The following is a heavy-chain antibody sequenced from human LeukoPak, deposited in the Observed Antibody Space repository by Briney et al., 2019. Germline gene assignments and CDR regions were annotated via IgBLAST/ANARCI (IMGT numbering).Heavy chain of an antibody. CDR1: GGSLCRYY. D-gene: IGHD3-9*01. V-gene: IGHV4-4*07. CDR2: IYTSRRT. CDR3: ARETVNYGILTGYEYYYTDV. J-gene: IGHJ6*03. Sequence: SEALSLTCILSGGSLCRYYRSWIRQPAGKGLEWIGRIYTSRRTNHNPPLKSRVTMSVDTSKNQYSLKLSSVTAADTAVYYCARETVNYGILTGYEYYYTDVWGKGTTVTVSS.